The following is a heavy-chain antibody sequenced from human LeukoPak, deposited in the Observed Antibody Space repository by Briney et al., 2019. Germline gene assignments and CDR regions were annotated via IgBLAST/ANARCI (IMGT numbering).Heavy chain of an antibody. V-gene: IGHV4-30-4*08. D-gene: IGHD6-13*01. Sequence: PSQTLSLTCTVSGGSISSGDYYWRWIRQPPGKGLEWIGEINHSGSTNYNPSLKSRVTISVDTSKNQFSLKLSSVTAADTAVYYCARGRGTAGSWGQGTLVTVSS. CDR1: GGSISSGDYY. J-gene: IGHJ4*02. CDR2: INHSGST. CDR3: ARGRGTAGS.